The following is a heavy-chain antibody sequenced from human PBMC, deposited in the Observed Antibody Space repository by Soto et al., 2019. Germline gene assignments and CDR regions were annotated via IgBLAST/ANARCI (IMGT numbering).Heavy chain of an antibody. Sequence: GGSLRLSCAASEFTFSPYLMHWVRQVPGKGLVWVSRINGDGSSTTYADSVKGRFTISRDNAKSTLYLQMNSLRVEDTAIYYCAGAFIPGAYWGPGTLVPVSS. D-gene: IGHD2-21*01. CDR3: AGAFIPGAY. CDR1: EFTFSPYL. V-gene: IGHV3-74*01. CDR2: INGDGSST. J-gene: IGHJ4*02.